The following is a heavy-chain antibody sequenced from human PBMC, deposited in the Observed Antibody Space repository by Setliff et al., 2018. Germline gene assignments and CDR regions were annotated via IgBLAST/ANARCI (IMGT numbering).Heavy chain of an antibody. J-gene: IGHJ4*02. V-gene: IGHV1-18*01. CDR2: ISAHTGNT. CDR1: GYTFTDYG. Sequence: ASVKVSCKTSGYTFTDYGITWVRQAPGPGLEWMGWISAHTGNTYYTPKLHGRVTLTTDTSTSTAYMELTSLGSDDTAVYYCSRLVRYCTRTSCQRLSGGEFWGQGTLVTVSS. D-gene: IGHD2-15*01. CDR3: SRLVRYCTRTSCQRLSGGEF.